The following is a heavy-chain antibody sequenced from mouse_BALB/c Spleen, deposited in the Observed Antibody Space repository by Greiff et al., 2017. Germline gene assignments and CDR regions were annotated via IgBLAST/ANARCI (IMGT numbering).Heavy chain of an antibody. D-gene: IGHD3-1*01. V-gene: IGHV14-4*02. Sequence: EVQLQQSGAELVKPGASVKLSCTASGFNIKDYYMHWVKQRPEQSLEWIGWIGPENGDTEYAPKFQGKATMTADTSSNTAYLQLSSLTSEDTAVYYCNADESAGYVYWGQGTTLTVSS. CDR1: GFNIKDYY. J-gene: IGHJ2*01. CDR3: NADESAGYVY. CDR2: IGPENGDT.